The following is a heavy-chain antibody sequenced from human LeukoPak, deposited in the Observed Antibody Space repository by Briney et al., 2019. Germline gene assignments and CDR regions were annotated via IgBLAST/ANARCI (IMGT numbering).Heavy chain of an antibody. Sequence: GGSLRLSCAASGFTFNSYWMSWVRQAPGKGVEWVANIKQDGSEKYYVDSVKGRFTISRDNAKNSLYLQMNSLRAEDTAVYYCARMRGMTHNWFDPWGQGTLVTVSS. D-gene: IGHD6-13*01. J-gene: IGHJ5*02. CDR1: GFTFNSYW. V-gene: IGHV3-7*01. CDR3: ARMRGMTHNWFDP. CDR2: IKQDGSEK.